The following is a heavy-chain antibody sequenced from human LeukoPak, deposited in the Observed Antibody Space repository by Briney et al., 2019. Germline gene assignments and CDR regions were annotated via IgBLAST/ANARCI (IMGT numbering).Heavy chain of an antibody. D-gene: IGHD6-13*01. Sequence: SETLSLTCTVSGGSISSSSYYWGWIRQPPGKGLEWIGSIYYSGSTYYNPSLKSRVTISVDTSKNQFSLKLSSVTAADTAVYYCARYSSSWFSHFDYWGQGTLVTVSS. CDR1: GGSISSSSYY. V-gene: IGHV4-39*01. CDR3: ARYSSSWFSHFDY. CDR2: IYYSGST. J-gene: IGHJ4*02.